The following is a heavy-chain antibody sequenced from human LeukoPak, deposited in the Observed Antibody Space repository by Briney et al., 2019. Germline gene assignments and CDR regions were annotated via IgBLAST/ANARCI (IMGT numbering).Heavy chain of an antibody. CDR1: GYTFTSYG. CDR3: ARWSYSSDWYFGTFDI. J-gene: IGHJ3*02. CDR2: ITAYNDNT. D-gene: IGHD6-19*01. V-gene: IGHV1-18*01. Sequence: ASVKVSCKASGYTFTSYGISWVRQAPGQGLEWMGWITAYNDNTNYAQKLQGRVTMTTDTSTRTAYMELRSLRSGDTAVYYCARWSYSSDWYFGTFDIWGQGTTVTISS.